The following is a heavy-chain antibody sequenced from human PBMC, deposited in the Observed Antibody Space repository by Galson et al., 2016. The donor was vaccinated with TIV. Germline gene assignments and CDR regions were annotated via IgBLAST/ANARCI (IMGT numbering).Heavy chain of an antibody. V-gene: IGHV2-5*02. CDR2: FYWDGEE. J-gene: IGHJ4*02. CDR3: ARRGEASSTGLFDL. CDR1: GFSLYTRGVG. D-gene: IGHD4-17*01. Sequence: PALVKPTQTLTLTCTFSGFSLYTRGVGVGWIRQPPGKALEWLALFYWDGEERYSPSLRGRVTISTDTSGNAVVLKMTNMDPVDTGTYFCARRGEASSTGLFDLWGQGSLVTVSS.